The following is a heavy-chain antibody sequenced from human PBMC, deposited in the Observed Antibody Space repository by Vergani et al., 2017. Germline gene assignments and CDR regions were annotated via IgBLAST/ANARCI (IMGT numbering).Heavy chain of an antibody. V-gene: IGHV4-34*01. CDR1: GGSFSGYY. CDR2: INHSGST. J-gene: IGHJ6*02. D-gene: IGHD3-9*01. Sequence: QVQLQQWGAGLLKPSETLSLTCAVYGGSFSGYYWSWIRQPPGKGLEWIGEINHSGSTNYNPSLKSRVTISVDTSKNQFSLKLSSVTAADTAVYYCAIGLVDILTGSYYYGMDVWGQGTTVTVSS. CDR3: AIGLVDILTGSYYYGMDV.